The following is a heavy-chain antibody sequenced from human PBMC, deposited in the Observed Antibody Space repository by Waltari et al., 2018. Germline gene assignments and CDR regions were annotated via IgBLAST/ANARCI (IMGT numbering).Heavy chain of an antibody. J-gene: IGHJ4*02. CDR1: GFTFSNAW. CDR2: IKIKTYGGKT. V-gene: IGHV3-15*01. D-gene: IGHD3-22*01. Sequence: EVQLVESGGGLVKPGGSLRLSCAASGFTFSNAWMRWVSQAPGKGLEWVCLIKIKTYGGKTDYSAPFKGRFTISRDYSKNTLYLQMNSLKTEDTAVYYCTATRTFTYYYDSSWDYWGQGTLVTVSS. CDR3: TATRTFTYYYDSSWDY.